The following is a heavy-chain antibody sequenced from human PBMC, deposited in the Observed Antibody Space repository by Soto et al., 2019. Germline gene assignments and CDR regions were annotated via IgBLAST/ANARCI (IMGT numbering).Heavy chain of an antibody. Sequence: SGGSLRLSCAASGFTFSSYGMHWVRQAPGKGLEWVAVISYDGSNKYYADSVKGRFTISRDNSKNTLYLQMNSLRAEDTAVYYCAKVGATNSEYFDYWGQGTLVTVSS. J-gene: IGHJ4*02. CDR2: ISYDGSNK. CDR3: AKVGATNSEYFDY. D-gene: IGHD1-26*01. V-gene: IGHV3-30*18. CDR1: GFTFSSYG.